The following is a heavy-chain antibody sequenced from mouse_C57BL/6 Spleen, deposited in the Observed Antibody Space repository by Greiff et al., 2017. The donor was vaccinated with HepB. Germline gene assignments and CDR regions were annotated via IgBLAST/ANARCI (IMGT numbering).Heavy chain of an antibody. CDR1: GYTFTRYT. CDR2: INPSSGYT. D-gene: IGHD3-1*01. J-gene: IGHJ2*01. CDR3: VDRSSGYIDC. Sequence: QVQLQQSGAELARPGASLKMSCKASGYTFTRYTMHWVKQRPGQGLEWIGYINPSSGYTKYNQKFKDKATLTADKSSSTAYMQLSSLTSEDSAVYYRVDRSSGYIDCWGQGTTLTVSS. V-gene: IGHV1-4*01.